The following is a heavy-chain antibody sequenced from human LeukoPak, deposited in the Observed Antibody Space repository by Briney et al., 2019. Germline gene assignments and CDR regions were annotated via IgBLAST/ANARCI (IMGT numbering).Heavy chain of an antibody. CDR2: IYYSGST. V-gene: IGHV4-30-4*01. J-gene: IGHJ4*02. Sequence: TSETLSLTCTVSGGSISSGDYYWSWIRQPPGKGLEWIGYIYYSGSTYYNPSLKSRVTISVDTSKNQFSLKLSSVTAADTAVYYCARDRYDSSGYPLDYWGQGTLVTVSS. CDR1: GGSISSGDYY. CDR3: ARDRYDSSGYPLDY. D-gene: IGHD3-22*01.